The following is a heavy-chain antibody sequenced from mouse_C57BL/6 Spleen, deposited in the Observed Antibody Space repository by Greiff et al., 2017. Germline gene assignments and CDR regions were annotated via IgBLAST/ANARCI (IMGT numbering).Heavy chain of an antibody. D-gene: IGHD1-1*01. Sequence: VQLQQSGPELVKPGASVKIPCKASGYTFTDYNMDWVKQSHGKSLEWIGDINPNNGGTIYSQKFKGKATLTVDKSSSTAYMELRSLTSEDTAVYYCARWNYGTPFAYWGQGTLVTVSA. CDR3: ARWNYGTPFAY. J-gene: IGHJ3*01. CDR2: INPNNGGT. CDR1: GYTFTDYN. V-gene: IGHV1-18*01.